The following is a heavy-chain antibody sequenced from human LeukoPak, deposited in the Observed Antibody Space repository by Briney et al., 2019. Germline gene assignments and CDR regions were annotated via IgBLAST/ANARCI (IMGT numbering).Heavy chain of an antibody. CDR1: GYTFTSYY. D-gene: IGHD5-24*01. V-gene: IGHV1-46*01. CDR2: TNPSGGST. Sequence: AALKVSCKASGYTFTSYYMHWGPHAPRQRVEWMGITNPSGGSTSYAQKSQGRVTMNRDTSTSTVYMELSSPSSEDRAVYYSARAHDGYNYYWGQGTLVTVSS. CDR3: ARAHDGYNYY. J-gene: IGHJ4*02.